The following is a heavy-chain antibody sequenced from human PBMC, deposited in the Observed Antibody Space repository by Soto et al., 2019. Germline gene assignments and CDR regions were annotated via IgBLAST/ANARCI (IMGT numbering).Heavy chain of an antibody. J-gene: IGHJ3*02. D-gene: IGHD2-8*02. Sequence: GWSLRLSCAASGFICSSYDMRWVRQAPGKGLEWVSTILVDGRTFYVDSVKGRFTISRDSSQNTVHLQMNSLTPGDPALYYSARATATGEGAFEISDQAT. CDR1: GFICSSYD. CDR2: ILVDGRT. V-gene: IGHV3-23*01. CDR3: ARATATGEGAFEI.